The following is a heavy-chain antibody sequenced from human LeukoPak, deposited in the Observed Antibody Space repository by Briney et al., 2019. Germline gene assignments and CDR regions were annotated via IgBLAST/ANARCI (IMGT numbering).Heavy chain of an antibody. Sequence: GASVKVSCKASGYTFTSYYMHWVRQAPGHGLEWMGIINPSGGSTSYAQKFQGRVTMTRDMSTSTVYMELSSLRSEDTAVYYCAREFGEMATTPVRFDPWGQGTLVTVSS. V-gene: IGHV1-46*01. CDR3: AREFGEMATTPVRFDP. D-gene: IGHD5-24*01. CDR1: GYTFTSYY. CDR2: INPSGGST. J-gene: IGHJ5*02.